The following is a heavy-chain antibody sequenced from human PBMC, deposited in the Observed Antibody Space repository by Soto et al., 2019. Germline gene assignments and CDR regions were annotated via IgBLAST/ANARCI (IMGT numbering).Heavy chain of an antibody. Sequence: KTSETLPLTCTVAGGSISSHDWSWGRQAPGKGLEWIGHIYYRGSTTYNPSLRSRSTISVDTSNNQFSLKPNSVTTADTAVYYCARDGREASGMDVWGQGTKVTVSS. CDR2: IYYRGST. D-gene: IGHD1-26*01. CDR3: ARDGREASGMDV. V-gene: IGHV4-59*11. J-gene: IGHJ6*02. CDR1: GGSISSHD.